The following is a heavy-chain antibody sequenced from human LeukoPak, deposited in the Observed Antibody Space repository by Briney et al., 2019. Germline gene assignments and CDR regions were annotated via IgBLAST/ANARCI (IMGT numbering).Heavy chain of an antibody. V-gene: IGHV4-39*01. CDR2: IYYSGST. J-gene: IGHJ6*03. CDR3: ARHPDYYYSYMDV. Sequence: SETLSLTCTVSGGSISSSNYYWGWIRQPPGKGLEWIGSIYYSGSTYYNPSLKSRVTISVDTSKNQFSLKLSSVTAADTAVYYCARHPDYYYSYMDVWGKGTTVTISS. CDR1: GGSISSSNYY.